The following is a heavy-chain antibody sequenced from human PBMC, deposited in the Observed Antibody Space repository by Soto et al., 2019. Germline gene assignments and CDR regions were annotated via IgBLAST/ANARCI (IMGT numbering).Heavy chain of an antibody. CDR2: INAGNGNT. CDR3: ARAHDYGDYRPKGWFDP. D-gene: IGHD4-17*01. CDR1: GYTFTSYA. J-gene: IGHJ5*02. Sequence: ASVKVSCKASGYTFTSYAMHWVRQAPGQRLEWMGWINAGNGNTKYSQKFQGRVTITRDTSASTAYMELSSLRSEDTAVYYCARAHDYGDYRPKGWFDPWGQGTLVTVSS. V-gene: IGHV1-3*01.